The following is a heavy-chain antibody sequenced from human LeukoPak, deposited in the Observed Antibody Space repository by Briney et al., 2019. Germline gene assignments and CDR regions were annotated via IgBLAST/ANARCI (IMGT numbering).Heavy chain of an antibody. CDR3: ARDRPRLRGYSYGYYYYMDV. D-gene: IGHD5-18*01. Sequence: PSETLSLTCAVYGGSFSGYYWSWIRQPPGKGLEWIGEINHSGSTNYNPSLKSRVTISVDTSKNQFSLKLSSVTAADTAVYYCARDRPRLRGYSYGYYYYMDVWGKGTTVTVSS. V-gene: IGHV4-34*01. CDR2: INHSGST. CDR1: GGSFSGYY. J-gene: IGHJ6*03.